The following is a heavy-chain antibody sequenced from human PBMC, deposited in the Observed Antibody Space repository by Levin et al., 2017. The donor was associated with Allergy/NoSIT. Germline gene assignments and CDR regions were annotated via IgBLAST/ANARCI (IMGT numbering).Heavy chain of an antibody. J-gene: IGHJ5*02. CDR3: ATVMVPVYMVRGVSPFDP. V-gene: IGHV1-24*01. CDR1: GYTLTELS. D-gene: IGHD3-10*01. Sequence: ASVKVSCKVSGYTLTELSIHWVRQAPGKGLEWMGGFDPEDGETIYAQKFQGRVTMTEDTSTDTAYMELSSLRSEDTAVYYCATVMVPVYMVRGVSPFDPWGQGTLVTVSS. CDR2: FDPEDGET.